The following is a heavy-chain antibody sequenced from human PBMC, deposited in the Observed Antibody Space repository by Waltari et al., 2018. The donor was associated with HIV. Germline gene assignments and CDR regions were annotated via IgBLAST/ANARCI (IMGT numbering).Heavy chain of an antibody. CDR3: ARQSSPDY. CDR1: GYRFTSYW. Sequence: EVPLLQSGAAVKKPGESVQISSKGSGYRFTSYWIGWVRQMPGKGLEWMGIIYPGDYDTRYSPSFQGQVTISADKSISTAYLQWSSLKASDTAMYYCARQSSPDYWGQGTLVTVSS. V-gene: IGHV5-51*01. CDR2: IYPGDYDT. J-gene: IGHJ4*02.